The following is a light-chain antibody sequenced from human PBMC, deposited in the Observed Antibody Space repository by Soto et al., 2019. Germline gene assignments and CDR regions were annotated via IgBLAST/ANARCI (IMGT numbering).Light chain of an antibody. Sequence: EFVLTQSPCTLSLYPGERATLSCRASQSVSRNYLAWYQKKPGQAPRLLIYDASNRATGVPDRFSGSGSGTDFTLTINSLEPEDFAVYYCQQREHWPPITFGQGTRLEIK. CDR2: DAS. J-gene: IGKJ5*01. CDR1: QSVSRNY. CDR3: QQREHWPPIT. V-gene: IGKV3D-20*02.